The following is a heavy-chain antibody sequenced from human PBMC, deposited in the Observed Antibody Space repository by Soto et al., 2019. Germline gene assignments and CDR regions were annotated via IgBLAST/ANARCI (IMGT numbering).Heavy chain of an antibody. CDR2: ISGSGGST. CDR1: GFTFSSYA. J-gene: IGHJ4*02. Sequence: EVKLLESGGGLIQPGGSLRLSCAASGFTFSSYAMSWVRQAPGKGLEWVSTISGSGGSTYYADSVKGRFTISRDNSKNTLYLQMNSLRAEDTAVYYCAKNASSDYGGFDYWGQGTLVTVSS. V-gene: IGHV3-23*01. CDR3: AKNASSDYGGFDY. D-gene: IGHD4-17*01.